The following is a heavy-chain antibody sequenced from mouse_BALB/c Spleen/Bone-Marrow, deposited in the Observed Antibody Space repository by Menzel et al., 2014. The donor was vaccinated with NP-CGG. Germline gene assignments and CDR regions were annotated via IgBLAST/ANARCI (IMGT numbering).Heavy chain of an antibody. D-gene: IGHD1-1*01. J-gene: IGHJ4*01. CDR3: AAYYGSSCWAMDY. V-gene: IGHV1-87*01. Sequence: VQGVESGAELARPGASVNLSCKASGYTFTSYWMQWVKQRPGQGLEWIGAIYPGDGDTRYTQKFKGKATLTADKSSSTAYMQLSSLASEDSAVYYCAAYYGSSCWAMDYWGQGTSVTVSS. CDR2: IYPGDGDT. CDR1: GYTFTSYW.